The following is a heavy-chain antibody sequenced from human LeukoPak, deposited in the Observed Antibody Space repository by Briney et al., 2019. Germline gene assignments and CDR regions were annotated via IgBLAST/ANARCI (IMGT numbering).Heavy chain of an antibody. CDR1: GYTFTSYD. CDR2: MNPNSGNT. D-gene: IGHD5-18*01. J-gene: IGHJ4*02. V-gene: IGHV1-8*03. Sequence: ASVKVSCKASGYTFTSYDINWVRQATGQGLEWMGWMNPNSGNTGYAQKFQGRVTITRNTSISTAYMELSSLRSEDTAVYYCARVSRGYSYGTSFDYWGQGPLVTVSS. CDR3: ARVSRGYSYGTSFDY.